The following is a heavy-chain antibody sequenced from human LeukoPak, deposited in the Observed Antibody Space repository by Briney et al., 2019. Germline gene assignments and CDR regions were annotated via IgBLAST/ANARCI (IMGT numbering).Heavy chain of an antibody. V-gene: IGHV1-2*07. CDR2: VDPKSVGS. CDR3: ASLFFGVSGSYYKGPL. Sequence: SVTVSCLASGYTFTGYYIHCMRPAAGQGVEWMGWVDPKSVGSNYARKFQGRVTMTRDTSISTAYMELSRLRSDDTAVYYCASLFFGVSGSYYKGPLWGQGTLVTVSS. D-gene: IGHD3-10*01. J-gene: IGHJ4*02. CDR1: GYTFTGYY.